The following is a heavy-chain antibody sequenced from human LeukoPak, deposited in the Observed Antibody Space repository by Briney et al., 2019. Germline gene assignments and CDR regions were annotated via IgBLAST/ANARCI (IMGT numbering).Heavy chain of an antibody. J-gene: IGHJ4*02. D-gene: IGHD5-12*01. V-gene: IGHV3-43*02. CDR1: GFTFDDYA. CDR3: AKDIEGRGYSGYDGVDY. CDR2: ISGDGGST. Sequence: GGSLRLSCAASGFTFDDYAMHWVRQAPGKGLEWGSLISGDGGSTYYADSVKGRFTISRDNSKNSLYLQMNSLRTEDTALYYCAKDIEGRGYSGYDGVDYWGQGTLVTVSS.